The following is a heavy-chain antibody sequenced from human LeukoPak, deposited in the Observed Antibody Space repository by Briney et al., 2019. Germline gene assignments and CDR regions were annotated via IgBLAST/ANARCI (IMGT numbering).Heavy chain of an antibody. V-gene: IGHV4-59*01. CDR2: IYYSGST. D-gene: IGHD6-13*01. CDR1: GGSISSYY. Sequence: KPSETLSLTCTVSGGSISSYYWNWIRQPPGKGLEWIGYIYYSGSTNYNPSLKSRVTISVDTSKNQFSLKLSSVTAADTAVYYCARSIAAAGHPFDAFDIWGQGTMVTVSS. CDR3: ARSIAAAGHPFDAFDI. J-gene: IGHJ3*02.